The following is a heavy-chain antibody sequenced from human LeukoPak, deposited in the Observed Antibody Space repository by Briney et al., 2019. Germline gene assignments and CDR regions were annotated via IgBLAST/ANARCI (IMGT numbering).Heavy chain of an antibody. J-gene: IGHJ4*02. CDR3: AKTSRRDSTYDSPFDY. CDR2: VRGSGTAT. Sequence: GGSLRLSCAASGFTFSTYAMTWFRQAPGKGLEWVSAVRGSGTATYYADSVRGRFTISRDNSDNTLYLQMNSLRAEDTAIYYCAKTSRRDSTYDSPFDYWGQGTLVFVSS. D-gene: IGHD3-3*01. CDR1: GFTFSTYA. V-gene: IGHV3-23*01.